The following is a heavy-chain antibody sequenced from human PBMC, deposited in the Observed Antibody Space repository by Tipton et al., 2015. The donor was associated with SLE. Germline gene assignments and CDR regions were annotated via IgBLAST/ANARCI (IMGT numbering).Heavy chain of an antibody. D-gene: IGHD1-26*01. CDR1: GFIFSTFA. CDR2: ISYDGSNK. J-gene: IGHJ6*03. Sequence: SLRLSCADSGFIFSTFAMHWVRQAPGKGLEWVAVISYDGSNKYYADSVKGRFTISRDNSKNTLYLQMNSLRAEDTAVYYCARGVGYYYYMDVWGKGTTVTVSS. CDR3: ARGVGYYYYMDV. V-gene: IGHV3-30-3*01.